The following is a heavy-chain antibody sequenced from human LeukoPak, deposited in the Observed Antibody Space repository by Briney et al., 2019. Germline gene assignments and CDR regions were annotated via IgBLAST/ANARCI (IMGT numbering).Heavy chain of an antibody. CDR3: ARSRTSSPYDKNLNF. D-gene: IGHD1-14*01. CDR1: GFTFSSYT. V-gene: IGHV3-21*01. Sequence: GGSLRLSCAASGFTFSSYTMSWVREAPGKGLELVSFISSSINYIYHADSVKGRFTISRDDAKNSVYLQMNSLKAEDTAVYYCARSRTSSPYDKNLNFWGQGTLVIVSS. J-gene: IGHJ4*02. CDR2: ISSSINYI.